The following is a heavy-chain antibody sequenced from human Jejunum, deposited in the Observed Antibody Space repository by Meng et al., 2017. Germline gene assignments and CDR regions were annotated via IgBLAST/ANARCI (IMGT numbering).Heavy chain of an antibody. CDR1: GYSFTVNF. J-gene: IGHJ4*02. CDR2: INPNTGNT. D-gene: IGHD6-13*01. V-gene: IGHV1-2*02. CDR3: ARGDSSSLPYYFDY. Sequence: ASVKVSCNASGYSFTVNFLHWVRLAPGHGLEWIGWINPNTGNTNYAQRFEGRVAMTRDTSINTVYMDLISPTSDDTAVYYCARGDSSSLPYYFDYWGQGTRVTVSS.